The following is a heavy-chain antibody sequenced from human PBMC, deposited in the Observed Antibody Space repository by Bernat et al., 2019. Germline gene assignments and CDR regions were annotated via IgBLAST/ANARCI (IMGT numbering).Heavy chain of an antibody. Sequence: QVQLVESGGGLVKPGGSLRLSCAASGFTFSDYYMSWIRQAPGKGLEWVSYISSSSSYTNYADSVKGRFTISRDNAKNSLYLQMNSLRAEDTAVYYCARDWGVVVAATPRAERFDYWGQGTLVTVSS. V-gene: IGHV3-11*06. CDR1: GFTFSDYY. J-gene: IGHJ4*02. D-gene: IGHD2-15*01. CDR3: ARDWGVVVAATPRAERFDY. CDR2: ISSSSSYT.